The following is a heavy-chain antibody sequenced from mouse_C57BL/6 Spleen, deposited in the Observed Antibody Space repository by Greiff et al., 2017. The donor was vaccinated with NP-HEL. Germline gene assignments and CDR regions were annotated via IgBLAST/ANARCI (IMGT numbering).Heavy chain of an antibody. CDR2: ISSGGSYT. CDR1: GFTFSSYG. D-gene: IGHD6-5*01. Sequence: EVKLVESGGDLVKPGGSLKLSCAASGFTFSSYGMSWVRQTPDKRLEWVATISSGGSYTYYPDSVKGRFTISRDNAKNTLYLQMSSLKSEDTAMYYCARQRAYDLAWFAYWGQGTLVTVSA. J-gene: IGHJ3*01. V-gene: IGHV5-6*02. CDR3: ARQRAYDLAWFAY.